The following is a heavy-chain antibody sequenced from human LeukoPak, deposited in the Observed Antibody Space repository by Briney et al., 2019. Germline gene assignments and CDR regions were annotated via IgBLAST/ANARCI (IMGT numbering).Heavy chain of an antibody. J-gene: IGHJ6*03. CDR2: INHSGST. V-gene: IGHV4-34*01. CDR1: GGSFSGYY. CDR3: ARGRFRYYYMDV. Sequence: SETLSLTCAVYGGSFSGYYWSWIRQPPGKGLEWIGEINHSGSTNYNPSLKSRVTISVDTSKNQFSLKLSSVTAADTAVYYCARGRFRYYYMDVWGKGTTVTVSS. D-gene: IGHD3-16*01.